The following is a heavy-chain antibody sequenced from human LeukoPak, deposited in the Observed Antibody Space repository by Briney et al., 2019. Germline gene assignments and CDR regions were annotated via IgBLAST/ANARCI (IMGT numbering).Heavy chain of an antibody. V-gene: IGHV3-30*18. CDR2: IPYDGSNK. CDR1: GLTFSSYG. CDR3: AKDFQSDAFDI. Sequence: GRSLRLSSAASGLTFSSYGTHWVRQAPGKGLEWVAVIPYDGSNKYYADSVKGRFTISRDNSKNSLYLQMNSLRAEDTAVYYCAKDFQSDAFDIWGQGTMVTVSS. J-gene: IGHJ3*02.